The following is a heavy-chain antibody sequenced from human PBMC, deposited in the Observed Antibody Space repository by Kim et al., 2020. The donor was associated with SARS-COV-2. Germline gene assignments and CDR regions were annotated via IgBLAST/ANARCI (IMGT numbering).Heavy chain of an antibody. Sequence: SETLSLTCTVSGGSISTYYWSWIRQPPGKGLEWIGYIYYSGSTNYNPSLQSRVPISVDTSKNQFSLNLSSVTAADTAVYYCARGGGGSSFNRFDYWGQGTLGTVSS. CDR1: GGSISTYY. D-gene: IGHD2-2*01. CDR2: IYYSGST. CDR3: ARGGGGSSFNRFDY. J-gene: IGHJ4*02. V-gene: IGHV4-59*13.